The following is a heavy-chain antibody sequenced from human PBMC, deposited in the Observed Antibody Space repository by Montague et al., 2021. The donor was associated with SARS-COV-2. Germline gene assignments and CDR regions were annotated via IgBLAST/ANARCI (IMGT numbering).Heavy chain of an antibody. CDR2: IDNTGRT. V-gene: IGHV4-61*08. D-gene: IGHD2-2*01. CDR1: GASVTSGDYY. J-gene: IGHJ3*02. CDR3: ATEMPAYDVFDI. Sequence: SETLSLTCTVSGASVTSGDYYWTWIRQPPGKGLEWIGYIDNTGRTNYNPSLKSRVTISMDTSKNQFSLKVDSVSAADTAVYYCATEMPAYDVFDIWGQGTMVTVSS.